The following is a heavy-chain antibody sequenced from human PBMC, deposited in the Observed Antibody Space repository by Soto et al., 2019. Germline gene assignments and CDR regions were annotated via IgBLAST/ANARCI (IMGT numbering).Heavy chain of an antibody. Sequence: QVQLVQSGAEVKKPGSSVKVSCKASGGTFSSYAISWVRQAPGQGLEWMGGIIPIFGTANYAQKFQGRVTITADESTSTAYMELSSLRSEDTAVYYCAREGHLDSSTSYGGDAFDIWGQVTMVTVSS. CDR3: AREGHLDSSTSYGGDAFDI. J-gene: IGHJ3*02. V-gene: IGHV1-69*01. D-gene: IGHD6-13*01. CDR2: IIPIFGTA. CDR1: GGTFSSYA.